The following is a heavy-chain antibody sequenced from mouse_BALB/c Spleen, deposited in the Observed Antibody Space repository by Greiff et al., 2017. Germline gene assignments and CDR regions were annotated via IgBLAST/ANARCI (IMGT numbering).Heavy chain of an antibody. CDR2: ISSGSSTI. CDR1: GFTFSSFG. J-gene: IGHJ3*01. V-gene: IGHV5-17*02. D-gene: IGHD2-3*01. CDR3: ARSVYDGYHWFAY. Sequence: EVNVVESGGGLVQPGGSRKLSCAASGFTFSSFGMHWVRQAPEKGLEWVAYISSGSSTIYYADTVKGRFTISRDNPKNTLFLQMTSLRSEDTAMYYCARSVYDGYHWFAYWGQGTLVTVSA.